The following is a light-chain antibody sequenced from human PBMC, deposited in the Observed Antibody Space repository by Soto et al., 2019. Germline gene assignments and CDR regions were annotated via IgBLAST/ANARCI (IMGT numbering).Light chain of an antibody. CDR2: GAS. Sequence: EILNTQSPATLSVSLGEKATLSCRASQSVSSNLAWYQHKPGQAPRLLIYGASTRATGIPARLGGSGSGTESIPTISTLRSDDFDVDYSQRYHNWPRTF. J-gene: IGKJ4*02. V-gene: IGKV3-15*01. CDR3: QRYHNWPRT. CDR1: QSVSSN.